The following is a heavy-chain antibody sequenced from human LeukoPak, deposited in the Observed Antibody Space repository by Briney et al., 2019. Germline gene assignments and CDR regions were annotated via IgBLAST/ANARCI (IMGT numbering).Heavy chain of an antibody. CDR3: ARDVSGISSATDTFDM. CDR1: GYTFTAYY. V-gene: IGHV1-2*06. CDR2: INPNSGDT. J-gene: IGHJ3*02. D-gene: IGHD1-14*01. Sequence: ASVKVSCKASGYTFTAYYMHWVRQAPGQGLEWVGRINPNSGDTNYAQKFQGRVTMTRDTSISTVYMELTGLRSGDTAVYYCARDVSGISSATDTFDMWGQGTVVTVSS.